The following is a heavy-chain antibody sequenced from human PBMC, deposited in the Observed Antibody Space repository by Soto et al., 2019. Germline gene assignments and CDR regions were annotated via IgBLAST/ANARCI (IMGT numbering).Heavy chain of an antibody. J-gene: IGHJ6*02. CDR3: ARGVSIAAAGRLKPYYYGMDV. CDR1: GGSISSGGYY. V-gene: IGHV4-31*03. CDR2: IYYSGST. D-gene: IGHD6-13*01. Sequence: QVQLQESGPGLVKPSQTLSLTCTVSGGSISSGGYYWSWIRQHPGKGLEWIGYIYYSGSTYYNPSLKSRVTISVDTSKNQFSLKLSSVTAADTAVYYCARGVSIAAAGRLKPYYYGMDVWGQGTTVTVSS.